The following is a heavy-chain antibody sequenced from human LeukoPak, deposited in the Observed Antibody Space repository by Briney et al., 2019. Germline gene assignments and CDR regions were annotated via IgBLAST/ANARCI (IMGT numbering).Heavy chain of an antibody. Sequence: PGGSLRLSCAASGFSLSGYGMHWVRQAPGKGLEWVAVISYDGSKKYYADSVKGRFTISRDNPKNTQYLEMNSLKAEDTAVYYCARVRAAHYYDYWGQGTLVTASS. CDR1: GFSLSGYG. D-gene: IGHD6-6*01. V-gene: IGHV3-30-3*01. CDR2: ISYDGSKK. J-gene: IGHJ4*02. CDR3: ARVRAAHYYDY.